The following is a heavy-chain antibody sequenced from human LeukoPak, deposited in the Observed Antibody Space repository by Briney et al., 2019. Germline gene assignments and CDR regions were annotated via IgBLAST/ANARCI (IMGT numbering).Heavy chain of an antibody. D-gene: IGHD2-2*02. CDR2: IYWDDDK. V-gene: IGHV2-5*02. CDR3: ALSTDSGKLYPIPSRFDS. Sequence: SGPTLVKPTQTLTLTCTFSGFSLSTSGVGVGWIRQPPGKALEWLALIYWDDDKRYSPSLKSRLTITKDTSKNQVVLTMTNMDPVDTATYYCALSTDSGKLYPIPSRFDSWGQGSLVTVSS. J-gene: IGHJ4*02. CDR1: GFSLSTSGVG.